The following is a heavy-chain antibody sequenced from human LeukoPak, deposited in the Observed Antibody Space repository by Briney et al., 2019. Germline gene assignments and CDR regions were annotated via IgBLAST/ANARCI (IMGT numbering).Heavy chain of an antibody. D-gene: IGHD2-2*01. CDR3: AKVYAPADAVDI. Sequence: PGGSLRLSCAASGFTFSSYEMNWVRQAPGKGLEWVSGISSSGGGRHYADSVKGHFTVSRDNSKNTLFLEMNSLRGEDTAVYYCAKVYAPADAVDIWGQGTMVTVSS. CDR1: GFTFSSYE. CDR2: ISSSGGGR. V-gene: IGHV3-23*01. J-gene: IGHJ3*02.